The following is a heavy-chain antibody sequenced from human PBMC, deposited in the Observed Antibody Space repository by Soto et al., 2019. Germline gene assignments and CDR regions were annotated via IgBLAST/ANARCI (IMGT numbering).Heavy chain of an antibody. J-gene: IGHJ4*02. CDR2: INPSGGST. D-gene: IGHD3-22*01. Sequence: QVQLVQSGAEVKKPGASVKVSCKTSGYTFTSYYIHWVRQAPVQGLEWMGIINPSGGSTTYAQKFQGRVTVTTDTSTTTAYMELSSLRSEDTAVYFCALSSGYYLGFDYWGQGTLVTVSS. CDR1: GYTFTSYY. V-gene: IGHV1-46*01. CDR3: ALSSGYYLGFDY.